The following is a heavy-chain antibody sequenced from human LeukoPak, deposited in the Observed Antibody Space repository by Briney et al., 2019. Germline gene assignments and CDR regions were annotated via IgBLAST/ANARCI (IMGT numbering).Heavy chain of an antibody. CDR2: INAGNGNT. CDR1: GYTFTSYA. V-gene: IGHV1-3*01. D-gene: IGHD3-22*01. J-gene: IGHJ5*02. Sequence: GASVKVSCKASGYTFTSYAMHWVRQAPGQRLEWMGWINAGNGNTKYSQKFQGRVTITRDTSASTAYMELSSLRSEDTAVYYCARVGNYYDSSGYYLWGQGTLVTVSS. CDR3: ARVGNYYDSSGYYL.